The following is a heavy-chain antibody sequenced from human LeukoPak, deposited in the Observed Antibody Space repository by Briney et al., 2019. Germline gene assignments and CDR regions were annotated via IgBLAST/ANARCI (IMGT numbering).Heavy chain of an antibody. D-gene: IGHD3-3*01. CDR3: AKGIWSGYRWYFDY. CDR2: ISASGGST. V-gene: IGHV3-23*01. CDR1: GFTFSSYA. Sequence: GGSLRLSCAASGFTFSSYAMSWVRQAPGKGLKWVSAISASGGSTYYADSVKGRFTISRDNSKNTLYLQMNSLRAEDPAVYYCAKGIWSGYRWYFDYWGQGTLVTVSS. J-gene: IGHJ4*02.